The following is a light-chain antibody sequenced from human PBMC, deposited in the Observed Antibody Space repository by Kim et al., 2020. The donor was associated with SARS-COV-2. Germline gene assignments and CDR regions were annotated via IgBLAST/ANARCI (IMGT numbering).Light chain of an antibody. CDR1: QSINTW. Sequence: DIQMTQSPSTLSASVGDRVTITCRASQSINTWLAWYQQKPGKAPKLLIYKASTLETGVPSRFSGSGSGTEFTLTISRLQPDDFAIYYCQQYNTYWTFGQGTKVDIK. V-gene: IGKV1-5*03. CDR2: KAS. J-gene: IGKJ1*01. CDR3: QQYNTYWT.